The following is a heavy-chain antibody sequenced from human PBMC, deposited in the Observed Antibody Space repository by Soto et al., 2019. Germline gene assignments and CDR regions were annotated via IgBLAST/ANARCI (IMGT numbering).Heavy chain of an antibody. Sequence: ASVKVSCKASGGTFSSYAISWVRQAPGQGLEWMGGIIPIFGTANYAQKFQGRVTITADESTSTAYMELSSLRSEDTAVYYCARSITMIVVVREPYYFDYWGQGTLVTVSS. CDR1: GGTFSSYA. D-gene: IGHD3-22*01. V-gene: IGHV1-69*13. J-gene: IGHJ4*02. CDR2: IIPIFGTA. CDR3: ARSITMIVVVREPYYFDY.